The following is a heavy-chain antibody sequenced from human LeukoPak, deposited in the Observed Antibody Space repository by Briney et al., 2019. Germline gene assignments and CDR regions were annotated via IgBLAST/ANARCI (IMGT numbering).Heavy chain of an antibody. CDR1: GGSISSYY. CDR3: ARGGPEYYDILTGYYFPTNWFDP. J-gene: IGHJ5*02. Sequence: SETLSLTCTVSGGSISSYYWSWIRQPPGKGLEWIGYIYYSGSTNYNPSLKSRVTISVDTSKNQFSLKLSSVTAADTAVYYCARGGPEYYDILTGYYFPTNWFDPWGQGTLVTVSS. V-gene: IGHV4-59*01. D-gene: IGHD3-9*01. CDR2: IYYSGST.